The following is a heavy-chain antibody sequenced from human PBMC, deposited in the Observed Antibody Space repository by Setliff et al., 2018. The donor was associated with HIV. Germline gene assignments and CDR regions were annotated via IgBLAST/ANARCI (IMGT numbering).Heavy chain of an antibody. CDR1: GYTFTRSQA. D-gene: IGHD1-26*01. J-gene: IGHJ3*01. CDR2: MMTIFSTT. Sequence: SVKVSCKASGYTFTRSQAINWVRQAPGQGLEWMGGMMTIFSTTNYARKFQGRVTITTDESTGTAYMELSNLRSEDTAVYYCATEGAGGSYQRASALDVWGQGTMVTVSS. CDR3: ATEGAGGSYQRASALDV. V-gene: IGHV1-69*05.